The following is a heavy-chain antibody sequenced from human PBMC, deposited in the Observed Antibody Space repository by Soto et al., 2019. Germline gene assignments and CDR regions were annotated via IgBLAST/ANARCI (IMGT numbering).Heavy chain of an antibody. CDR1: GFSLSTHGVA. D-gene: IGHD3-22*01. V-gene: IGHV2-5*02. CDR2: IDWDEDN. CDR3: AHRPRGYAYYFDY. J-gene: IGHJ4*02. Sequence: QITLKESGPTLVKPTQTLTLTCTFSGFSLSTHGVAVGWFRQPPGKALEWLALIDWDEDNWYSPSLKTRITLTDSNYQNQVVLTLTNMDPGDTATYYCAHRPRGYAYYFDYWGQGRLVTVSS.